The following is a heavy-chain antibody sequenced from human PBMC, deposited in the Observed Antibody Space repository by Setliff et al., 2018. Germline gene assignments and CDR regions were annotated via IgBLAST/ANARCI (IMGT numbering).Heavy chain of an antibody. D-gene: IGHD1-1*01. J-gene: IGHJ4*02. CDR2: IHYRGTT. CDR3: ARTGTYRYFDS. CDR1: GDSITSGTYY. V-gene: IGHV4-39*01. Sequence: SETLSLTCTVSGDSITSGTYYWGWIRQPPGKGLEWIGRIHYRGTTYSTVYLASRLTISVDTSKNQFSLQLTSVTAADTAVYYCARTGTYRYFDSWGQGTRVTVSS.